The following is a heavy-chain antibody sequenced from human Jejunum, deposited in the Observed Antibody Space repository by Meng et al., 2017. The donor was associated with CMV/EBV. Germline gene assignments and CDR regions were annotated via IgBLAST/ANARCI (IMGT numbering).Heavy chain of an antibody. CDR3: VAQSGYPKGWFDH. J-gene: IGHJ5*02. CDR1: GFTFSSYA. Sequence: VPLVESGGGVVQPGGSLRLSCAASGFTFSSYAMHWVRQAPGKGLEWVSVISGSGDATYPADSVKGRFTISRDNSKNTLYLQMNSLRAEDAAIYYCVAQSGYPKGWFDHWGQGTLVTVSS. CDR2: ISGSGDAT. D-gene: IGHD3-3*01. V-gene: IGHV3-23*04.